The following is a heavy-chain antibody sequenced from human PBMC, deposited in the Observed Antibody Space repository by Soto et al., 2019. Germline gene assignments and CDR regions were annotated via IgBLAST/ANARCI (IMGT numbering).Heavy chain of an antibody. Sequence: GGSLRLSCAASGFTFSSYSMNWVRQAPGKGLEWVSSISSSSSYIYYADSVKGRFTISRDNAKNSLYLQMNSPRAEGTAVYYCARGPYYYDSSGRTKFDYWGQGTLVTVSS. CDR1: GFTFSSYS. CDR3: ARGPYYYDSSGRTKFDY. D-gene: IGHD3-22*01. CDR2: ISSSSSYI. J-gene: IGHJ4*02. V-gene: IGHV3-21*01.